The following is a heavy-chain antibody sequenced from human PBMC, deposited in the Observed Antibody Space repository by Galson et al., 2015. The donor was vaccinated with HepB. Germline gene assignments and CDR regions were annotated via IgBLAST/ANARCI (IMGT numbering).Heavy chain of an antibody. V-gene: IGHV4-59*01. CDR2: IYYSGST. CDR3: AREKVGATGFYFDY. D-gene: IGHD1-26*01. J-gene: IGHJ4*02. Sequence: SETLSLTCTVSGGSISSYYWSWIRQPPGKGLEWIGYIYYSGSTNYNPSLKSRVTISVDTSKNQFSLKLSSVTAADTAVYYCAREKVGATGFYFDYWGQGTLVTVSS. CDR1: GGSISSYY.